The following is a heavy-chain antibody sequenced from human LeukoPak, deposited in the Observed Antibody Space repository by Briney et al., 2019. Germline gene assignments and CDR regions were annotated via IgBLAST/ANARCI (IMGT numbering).Heavy chain of an antibody. CDR2: ISAYNGNT. J-gene: IGHJ4*02. D-gene: IGHD1-26*01. Sequence: ASVKVSCKASGYTFTSYGISWVRQAPGQGLEWMGWISAYNGNTNYAQKLQGRVTMTRDTSTSTVYMELSSLRSEDTAVYYCARDREVGATIPFDYWGQGTLVTVSS. CDR1: GYTFTSYG. CDR3: ARDREVGATIPFDY. V-gene: IGHV1-18*01.